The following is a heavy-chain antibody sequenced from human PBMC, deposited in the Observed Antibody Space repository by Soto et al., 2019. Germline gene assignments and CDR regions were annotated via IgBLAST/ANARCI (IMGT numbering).Heavy chain of an antibody. CDR2: INAGNGNT. Sequence: ASVKVSCKASGYTFTSYAMHWVRQAPGQRLEWMGWINAGNGNTKYSQKFQGRVTITRDTSASTAYMELSSLRSEDTAVYYCARVELGYYYYYYMDVWGKGTTVTVSS. D-gene: IGHD1-7*01. J-gene: IGHJ6*03. V-gene: IGHV1-3*01. CDR1: GYTFTSYA. CDR3: ARVELGYYYYYYMDV.